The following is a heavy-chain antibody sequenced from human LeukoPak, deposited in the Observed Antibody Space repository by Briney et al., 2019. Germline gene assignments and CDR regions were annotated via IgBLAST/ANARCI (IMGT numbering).Heavy chain of an antibody. Sequence: ASVKVSCKASGYTFTGYYMHWVRQAPGRGLEWMGIINPSGGSTSYAQKFQGRVTMTRDTSTSTVYMELSSLRSEDTAVYYCARGRSSYNWNDGPWGTGGLNFDYWGQGTLVTVSS. CDR3: ARGRSSYNWNDGPWGTGGLNFDY. J-gene: IGHJ4*02. CDR2: INPSGGST. CDR1: GYTFTGYY. D-gene: IGHD1-20*01. V-gene: IGHV1-46*01.